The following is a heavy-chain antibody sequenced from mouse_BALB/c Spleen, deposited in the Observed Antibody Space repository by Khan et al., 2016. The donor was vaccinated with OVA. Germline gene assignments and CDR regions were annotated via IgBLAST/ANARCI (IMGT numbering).Heavy chain of an antibody. CDR2: ISSGGNYT. CDR3: AGGDYYEGFAY. CDR1: GFTFRTYG. J-gene: IGHJ3*01. Sequence: EVELVESGGDLVKPGGSLKLSCVASGFTFRTYGMSWVRQTPDKRLEWVVTISSGGNYTYYPDSVKGRFTISRDNVKNTLYLEMNSLKSEDTAIYYCAGGDYYEGFAYWGQGTLVTVSA. D-gene: IGHD1-1*01. V-gene: IGHV5-6*01.